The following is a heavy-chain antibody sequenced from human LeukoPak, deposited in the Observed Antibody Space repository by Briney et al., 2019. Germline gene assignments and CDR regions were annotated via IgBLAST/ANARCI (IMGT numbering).Heavy chain of an antibody. CDR3: AKRSGYCSGGSCYSSPGYYFDY. CDR2: ISGSVVST. CDR1: GFTFSSYG. J-gene: IGHJ4*02. D-gene: IGHD2-15*01. V-gene: IGHV3-23*01. Sequence: PGGSLRLSCAASGFTFSSYGMSWVRQAPGKGLEWVSGISGSVVSTYYADSVKGRFTISRDNSKNTLYLQMNSLRAEDTAVYYCAKRSGYCSGGSCYSSPGYYFDYWGQGTLVTVSS.